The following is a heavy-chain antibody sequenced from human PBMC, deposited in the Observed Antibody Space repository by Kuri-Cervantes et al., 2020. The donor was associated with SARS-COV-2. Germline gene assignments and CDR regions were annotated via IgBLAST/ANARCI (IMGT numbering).Heavy chain of an antibody. CDR1: GFTFSDHY. V-gene: IGHV3-73*01. CDR3: TTLIDY. J-gene: IGHJ4*02. CDR2: VRGKANNYAT. Sequence: LSLTCAASGFTFSDHYMDWVRQASGKGLEWVGRVRGKANNYATAYAASVKGRFTISRDDSKNMAYLQMNSLKTEDTAVYYCTTLIDYWGQGALVTVSS.